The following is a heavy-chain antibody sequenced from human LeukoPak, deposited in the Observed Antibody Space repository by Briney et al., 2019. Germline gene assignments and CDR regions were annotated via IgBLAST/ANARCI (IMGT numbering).Heavy chain of an antibody. J-gene: IGHJ4*02. CDR3: ARAPHFFDTSGSRYYFDS. Sequence: SETLSLTCTVSGGSISSSSYYWGWIRQPPGKGLEWIGSIYYSGSTYYNPSLKSRVTISVDTSKNQFSLHLSSVTAADTAVYYCARAPHFFDTSGSRYYFDSWGQGALVTVSS. V-gene: IGHV4-39*07. D-gene: IGHD3-22*01. CDR1: GGSISSSSYY. CDR2: IYYSGST.